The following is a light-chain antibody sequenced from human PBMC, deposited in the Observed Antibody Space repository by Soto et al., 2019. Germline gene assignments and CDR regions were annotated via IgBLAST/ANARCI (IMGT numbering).Light chain of an antibody. Sequence: EVVMTQSPGTLSVSPGERATLSCRASQNVRSNLAWYQQKVGQVPRLLIRDASTRATAGPDRFSGSGSGTEFTLTISSLQSEDSAVYYCHQYNNWPPVTFGGGTKVEIK. CDR3: HQYNNWPPVT. V-gene: IGKV3-15*01. CDR2: DAS. CDR1: QNVRSN. J-gene: IGKJ4*01.